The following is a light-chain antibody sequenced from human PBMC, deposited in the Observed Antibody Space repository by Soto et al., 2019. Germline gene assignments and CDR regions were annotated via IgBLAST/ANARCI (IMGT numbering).Light chain of an antibody. J-gene: IGKJ1*01. CDR3: LQAGAFPLT. CDR2: DAS. CDR1: QDIYRF. Sequence: DIQMTQSPSSVSASIGDRVTITCRASQDIYRFLAWYQQKPGKAPKLLIHDASNLQSGVPSRFSGSGSGTDFTLTISSLQPEDSATYYCLQAGAFPLTLGQGTNVEIK. V-gene: IGKV1-12*01.